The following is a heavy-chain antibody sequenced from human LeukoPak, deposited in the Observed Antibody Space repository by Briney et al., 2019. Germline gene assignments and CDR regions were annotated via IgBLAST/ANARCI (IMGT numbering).Heavy chain of an antibody. D-gene: IGHD3-22*01. J-gene: IGHJ4*02. V-gene: IGHV3-21*01. CDR3: ARNYYDSSGYYYGFGY. CDR2: ISSSSSYI. Sequence: GGSLRLSCAASGFTFSNYWMHWVRQAPGKGLEWVSSISSSSSYIYYADSVKGRFTISRDNAKNSLYLQMNSLRAEDTAVYYCARNYYDSSGYYYGFGYWGQGTLVTVSS. CDR1: GFTFSNYW.